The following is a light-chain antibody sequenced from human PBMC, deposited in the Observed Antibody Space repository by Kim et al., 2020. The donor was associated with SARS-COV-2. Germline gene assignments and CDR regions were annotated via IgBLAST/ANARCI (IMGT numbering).Light chain of an antibody. CDR2: DAS. CDR3: QQYNGLGTRT. CDR1: QSISRW. V-gene: IGKV1-5*01. J-gene: IGKJ1*01. Sequence: GDRVTITCRASQSISRWLAWYQLKPGKAPKLLIYDASSLESGVPSRCSGSGSGTEFTLTISSLQPDDFASYYCQQYNGLGTRTFGQGTKVDIK.